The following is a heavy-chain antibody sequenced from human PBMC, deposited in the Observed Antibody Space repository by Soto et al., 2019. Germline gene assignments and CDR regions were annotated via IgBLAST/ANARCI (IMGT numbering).Heavy chain of an antibody. D-gene: IGHD5-18*01. Sequence: GGSLRLSCAASGFTFSSYAMHWVRQAPGKGLEWVAVISYDGSNNYYADSVKGRFTISRDNSKNTLYLQMNSLRAEDTAVYYCARVRGYSYGNFFDYWGQGTLVTVSS. CDR2: ISYDGSNN. J-gene: IGHJ4*02. V-gene: IGHV3-30-3*01. CDR1: GFTFSSYA. CDR3: ARVRGYSYGNFFDY.